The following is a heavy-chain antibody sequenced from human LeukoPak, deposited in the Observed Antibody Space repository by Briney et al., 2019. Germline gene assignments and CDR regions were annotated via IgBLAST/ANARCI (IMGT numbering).Heavy chain of an antibody. Sequence: PSETLSLTCAVYGGSFSGYYWSWIRQPPGKGLEWIGEINHSGSTNYNPSLKSRVTISVDTSKNQFSLKLSSVTAADTAVYYCARAARTHYSRSYYYYGMDVWGQGTTVTVSS. V-gene: IGHV4-34*01. J-gene: IGHJ6*02. CDR1: GGSFSGYY. CDR3: ARAARTHYSRSYYYYGMDV. CDR2: INHSGST. D-gene: IGHD3-10*01.